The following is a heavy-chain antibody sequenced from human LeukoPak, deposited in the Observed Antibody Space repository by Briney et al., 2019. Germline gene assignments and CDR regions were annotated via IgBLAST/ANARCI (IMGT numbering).Heavy chain of an antibody. Sequence: SETLSLTCTVSGGSISSYYWSWIRQPAGKGLEWIGRIYSSGSTNYNPSLKSRVTMSIDTSMNQFSLKLTSVTAADTALYYCARDKGGTYSRHFDYWGQGALVTVSS. CDR3: ARDKGGTYSRHFDY. CDR2: IYSSGST. CDR1: GGSISSYY. J-gene: IGHJ4*02. D-gene: IGHD1-26*01. V-gene: IGHV4-4*07.